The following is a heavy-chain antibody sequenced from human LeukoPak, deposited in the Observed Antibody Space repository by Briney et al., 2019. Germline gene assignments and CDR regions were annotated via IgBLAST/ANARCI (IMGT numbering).Heavy chain of an antibody. V-gene: IGHV1-46*01. Sequence: GASVKVSCKASGYTFTSYYIHWVRQAPGQGLKWMGRINPSGGSTGYAQKFQGRVPMTTDTSTSTAYMELRSLRSDDTAVYYCARTHLWLSGDAFDIWGQGTMVTVSS. D-gene: IGHD5-18*01. CDR1: GYTFTSYY. CDR3: ARTHLWLSGDAFDI. J-gene: IGHJ3*02. CDR2: INPSGGST.